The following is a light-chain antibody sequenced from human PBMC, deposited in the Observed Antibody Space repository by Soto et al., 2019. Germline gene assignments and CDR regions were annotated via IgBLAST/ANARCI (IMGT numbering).Light chain of an antibody. CDR2: DVN. J-gene: IGLJ2*01. Sequence: QSALTQPASMSGSPGQSITISCTGTSSDVGGYNYVSWYRQHPGKAPKLMIYDVNNRPSGVSNRFSGSKSGNTASLTISGLQDEDEAAYYCSSPSSSSPLVVFGGGTKVTVL. CDR1: SSDVGGYNY. CDR3: SSPSSSSPLVV. V-gene: IGLV2-14*03.